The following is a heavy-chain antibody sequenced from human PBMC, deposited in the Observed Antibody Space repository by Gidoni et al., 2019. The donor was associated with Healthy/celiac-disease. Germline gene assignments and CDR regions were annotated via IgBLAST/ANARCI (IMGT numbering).Heavy chain of an antibody. CDR3: ARGYYDSSGYHPRFDY. D-gene: IGHD3-22*01. CDR2: IYTSGST. V-gene: IGHV4-4*07. J-gene: IGHJ4*02. CDR1: GGSISSYY. Sequence: QVQLQESGPGLVKPSETLSLTCTVSGGSISSYYGSWIRQPAGKGLEWIGRIYTSGSTNYNPSLKSRVTMSVDTSKNQFSLKLSSVTAADTAVYYCARGYYDSSGYHPRFDYWGQGTLVTVSS.